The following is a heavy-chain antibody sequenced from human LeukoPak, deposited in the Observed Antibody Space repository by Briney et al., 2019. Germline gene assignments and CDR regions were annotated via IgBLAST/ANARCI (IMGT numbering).Heavy chain of an antibody. Sequence: TLSLTCTVSGGSISSGGYYWSWIRQHPGMGLEWIGYISYSGSTYYNPSLRSRATISVDTSKNQFSLKLSSVTAADTAVYCCARSNIDYYANWFDPWGQGTLVTVSS. CDR2: ISYSGST. CDR3: ARSNIDYYANWFDP. J-gene: IGHJ5*02. CDR1: GGSISSGGYY. V-gene: IGHV4-31*03. D-gene: IGHD3-3*01.